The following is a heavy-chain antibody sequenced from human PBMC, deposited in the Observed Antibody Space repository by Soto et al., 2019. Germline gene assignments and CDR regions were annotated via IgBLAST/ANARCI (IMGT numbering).Heavy chain of an antibody. CDR2: IYYSGST. V-gene: IGHV4-59*01. J-gene: IGHJ3*02. CDR3: ARGYCSGGSCYSEDAFDI. Sequence: SETLSLTCTVSGGSISSYYWSWIRQPPGKGLEWIGYIYYSGSTNYNPSLKSRVTISVDTSKNQFSLKLSSVTAADTAVYYCARGYCSGGSCYSEDAFDIWGQGTMVT. CDR1: GGSISSYY. D-gene: IGHD2-15*01.